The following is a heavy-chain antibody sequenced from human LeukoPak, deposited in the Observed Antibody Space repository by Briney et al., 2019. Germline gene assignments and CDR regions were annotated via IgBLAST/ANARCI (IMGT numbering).Heavy chain of an antibody. CDR3: ARFATTGTPRSI. D-gene: IGHD1-1*01. CDR2: INHSGSI. J-gene: IGHJ3*02. V-gene: IGHV4-34*01. Sequence: SETLSLTCAVYGGSFSGYYWSWIRQSPGKGLEWIGEINHSGSINYNPSLKSRVTISKDTSKNQFSLNLNSVTAADTAVYYCARFATTGTPRSIWGQGTMVTVSS. CDR1: GGSFSGYY.